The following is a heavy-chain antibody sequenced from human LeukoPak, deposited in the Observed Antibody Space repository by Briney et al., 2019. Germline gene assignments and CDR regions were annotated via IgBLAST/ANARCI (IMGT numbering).Heavy chain of an antibody. V-gene: IGHV3-74*01. Sequence: PGGSLRLSCAASGYPFNTHWMRWVRQAPGKGLVWVSRINADGSSTRYADSVKGRFTISRDNAKNTLYLQMNRRRAEDRAVYYCARGVNGDSRFDPWGQGTLVTVSS. D-gene: IGHD4-17*01. J-gene: IGHJ5*02. CDR2: INADGSST. CDR3: ARGVNGDSRFDP. CDR1: GYPFNTHW.